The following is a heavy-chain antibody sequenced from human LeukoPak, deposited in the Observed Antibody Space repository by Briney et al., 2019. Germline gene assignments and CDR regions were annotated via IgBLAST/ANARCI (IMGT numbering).Heavy chain of an antibody. Sequence: ASVKVSCKVSGYTLTELSMHWVRQAPGKGREWMGGFDPEDGETIYAQKFQGRVTMTEDTSTDTAYMELSSLRSEDTAVYYCATLGWELPTFDCWGQGTLVTVSS. D-gene: IGHD1-26*01. CDR1: GYTLTELS. CDR3: ATLGWELPTFDC. CDR2: FDPEDGET. V-gene: IGHV1-24*01. J-gene: IGHJ4*02.